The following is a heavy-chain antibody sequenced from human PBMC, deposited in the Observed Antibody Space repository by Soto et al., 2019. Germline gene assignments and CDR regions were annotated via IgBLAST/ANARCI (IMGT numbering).Heavy chain of an antibody. CDR3: ARTYYSRFDP. CDR2: IHYSGST. V-gene: IGHV4-59*01. J-gene: IGHJ5*02. CDR1: GGSISGYF. Sequence: PSETLSLTCTVSGGSISGYFWSWIRQPPGKGLEWIGYIHYSGSTNYNPSLKSRVTISVDTSKNQLSLKLSSVTAADTAVYYCARTYYSRFDPWGQGTLVTVSS. D-gene: IGHD3-10*01.